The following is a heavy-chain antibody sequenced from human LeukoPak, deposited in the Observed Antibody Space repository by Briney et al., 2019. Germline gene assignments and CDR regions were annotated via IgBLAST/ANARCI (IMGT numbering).Heavy chain of an antibody. J-gene: IGHJ3*02. D-gene: IGHD2-2*01. CDR1: GDSFSSYW. Sequence: GESLKISCKGSGDSFSSYWIGWVRQMSGTGLEWMGIIFPDDSDTRYSPSFQGQVAISADKSISTAYLQWSSLRASDTAMYYCARYDVAGPRTKYAFDIWGQGTMVIVSS. V-gene: IGHV5-51*01. CDR3: ARYDVAGPRTKYAFDI. CDR2: IFPDDSDT.